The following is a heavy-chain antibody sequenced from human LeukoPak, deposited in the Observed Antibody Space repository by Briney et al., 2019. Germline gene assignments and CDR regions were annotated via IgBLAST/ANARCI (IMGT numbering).Heavy chain of an antibody. V-gene: IGHV1-46*01. CDR1: GYTFTSHY. D-gene: IGHD2-2*01. J-gene: IGHJ4*02. CDR2: INPNGGNT. CDR3: AREGPYCGGTSCYGGFDY. Sequence: GASVKVSCKAPGYTFTSHYMHWVRQAPGQGLEWMGIINPNGGNTGYAQKFQGRVTMTRDTSTSTVYMELSSLRSEDTAVYYCAREGPYCGGTSCYGGFDYWGQGTLVTVSS.